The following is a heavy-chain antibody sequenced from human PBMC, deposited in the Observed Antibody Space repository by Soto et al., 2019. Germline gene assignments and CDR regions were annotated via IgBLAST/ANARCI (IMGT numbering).Heavy chain of an antibody. CDR1: GYTFTSYA. CDR3: ARDREYSGYDFFAY. D-gene: IGHD5-12*01. Sequence: ASVKVSCKASGYTFTSYAMHWVRQAPGQRLEWMGWINAGNGNTKYSQKFQGRVTITRDTSASTAYMELSSLRSEDTAVYYCARDREYSGYDFFAYWGQGTLVTVSS. J-gene: IGHJ4*02. V-gene: IGHV1-3*01. CDR2: INAGNGNT.